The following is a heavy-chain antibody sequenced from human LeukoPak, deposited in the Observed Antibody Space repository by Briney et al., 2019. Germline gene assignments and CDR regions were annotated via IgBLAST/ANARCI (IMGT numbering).Heavy chain of an antibody. D-gene: IGHD3-3*01. CDR3: ARTPYYDFWSGYYVPYYFDY. J-gene: IGHJ4*02. V-gene: IGHV4-59*01. Sequence: SETLSLTCTVSGGSISSYYWSWIRQPPGKGLEWIGYIYYSGSTNYNPSLKSRVTISVDTSKNQFSLKLSSVTAADTAVYYCARTPYYDFWSGYYVPYYFDYWGQGTLVTVSS. CDR2: IYYSGST. CDR1: GGSISSYY.